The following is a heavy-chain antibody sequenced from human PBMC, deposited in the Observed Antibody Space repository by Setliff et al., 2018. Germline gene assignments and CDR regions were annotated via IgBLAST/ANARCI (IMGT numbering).Heavy chain of an antibody. CDR3: ASAEVVVAP. J-gene: IGHJ4*02. V-gene: IGHV4-34*01. Sequence: SETLSLTCAVYGGSFSGYSWSWIRQPPGKGLEWIGKINHSGSTNYNPSLKSRVTISIDTSKNQFSLKLSSVTAADTAVYYCASAEVVVAPWGQGTLVTVSS. CDR2: INHSGST. CDR1: GGSFSGYS. D-gene: IGHD2-15*01.